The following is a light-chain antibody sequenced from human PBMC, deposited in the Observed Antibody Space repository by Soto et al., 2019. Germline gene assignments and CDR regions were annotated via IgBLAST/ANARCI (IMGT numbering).Light chain of an antibody. CDR2: GAS. J-gene: IGKJ4*01. Sequence: EIVLTQSPGTLSLSPGERATLSCRASQSVSSSYLAWYQQKPGQAPRLLIYGASSRATGIPDRFSGSGSGTDFTLTISRLEPEDFAVYYCQQYGCSPLTFGGGTKV. CDR3: QQYGCSPLT. V-gene: IGKV3-20*01. CDR1: QSVSSSY.